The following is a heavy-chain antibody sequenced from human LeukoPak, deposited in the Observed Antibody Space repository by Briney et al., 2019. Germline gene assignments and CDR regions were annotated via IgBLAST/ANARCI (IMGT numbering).Heavy chain of an antibody. CDR3: ARQSRDDAFDI. J-gene: IGHJ3*02. CDR1: GYTFTGYY. D-gene: IGHD5-24*01. Sequence: ASVKVSCKAPGYTFTGYYMHWVRRAPGHGLEWMGWINPDSDYRYYAQRFQGRVTMTRDTSINTAYMQLNRLQSDDTAIYYCARQSRDDAFDIWGQGTMVTVSS. CDR2: INPDSDYR. V-gene: IGHV1-2*02.